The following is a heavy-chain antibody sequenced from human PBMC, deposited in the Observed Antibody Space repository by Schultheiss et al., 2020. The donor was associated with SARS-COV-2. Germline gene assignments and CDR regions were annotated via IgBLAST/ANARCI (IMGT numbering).Heavy chain of an antibody. Sequence: GGSLRLSCAASGFTFSSYGMHWVRQAPGKGLEWVSAISGSGGSTYYADSVKGRFTISRDNSKNTLYLQMYSLKTEDTAVYYCTTESTILTALDYWGQGTLVTVSS. CDR1: GFTFSSYG. J-gene: IGHJ4*02. CDR2: ISGSGGST. V-gene: IGHV3-23*01. D-gene: IGHD3-9*01. CDR3: TTESTILTALDY.